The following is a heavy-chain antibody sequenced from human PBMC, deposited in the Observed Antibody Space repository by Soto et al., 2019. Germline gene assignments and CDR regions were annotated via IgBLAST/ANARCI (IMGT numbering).Heavy chain of an antibody. CDR2: IYHSGST. Sequence: QLQLQESGSGLVKPSQTLSLTCAVSGGSISSGGYSWSWIRQPPGKGLEWIGYIYHSGSTYYNPSLKSRVTSYVDTSKNQFSRKLGAVTAADTGVYYDASLKDIVVVVAATPRRRRTKNWYFDLWGRGTLVTVS. CDR3: ASLKDIVVVVAATPRRRRTKNWYFDL. CDR1: GGSISSGGYS. D-gene: IGHD2-15*01. V-gene: IGHV4-30-2*01. J-gene: IGHJ2*01.